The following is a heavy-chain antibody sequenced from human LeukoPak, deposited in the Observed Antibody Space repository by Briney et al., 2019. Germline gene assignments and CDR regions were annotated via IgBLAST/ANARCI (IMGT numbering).Heavy chain of an antibody. V-gene: IGHV3-23*01. Sequence: GGSLRLSCAASGFTFSDYAINWARQAPGKGLEWVTSISRGGVITYYADSVKGRFTISRDNSNNTLYLHMNSLRAEDTAVYYCVSRAGSPWGPFDDWGQGTLVTVSS. D-gene: IGHD7-27*01. CDR2: ISRGGVIT. CDR1: GFTFSDYA. J-gene: IGHJ4*02. CDR3: VSRAGSPWGPFDD.